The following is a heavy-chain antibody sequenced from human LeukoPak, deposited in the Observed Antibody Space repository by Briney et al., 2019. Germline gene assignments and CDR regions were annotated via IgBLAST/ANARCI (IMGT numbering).Heavy chain of an antibody. V-gene: IGHV3-30*07. CDR2: ISYDGRNK. Sequence: PGGSLRLSCAASGFTLSSYTMHWGRQAPGKGLEWGAVISYDGRNKYYADSVKGRFTISRDNSKNTLYLQMNSLRAEDPAVYYCAKEKSLLYSSSWYPFDYWGQGTLVTVSS. D-gene: IGHD6-13*01. CDR3: AKEKSLLYSSSWYPFDY. J-gene: IGHJ4*02. CDR1: GFTLSSYT.